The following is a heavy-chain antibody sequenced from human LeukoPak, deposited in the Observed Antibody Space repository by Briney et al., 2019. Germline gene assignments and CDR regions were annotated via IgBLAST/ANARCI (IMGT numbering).Heavy chain of an antibody. Sequence: ASVKVSCKASGGTFSSYAISWVRQAPGQGLEWMGRIIPILGIANYAQKFQGRVTITADKSTSTAYMELSSLRSEDTAVYYCARGYCSSTSCYAGHNAFDIWGQGTMVTVSS. D-gene: IGHD2-2*01. J-gene: IGHJ3*02. CDR2: IIPILGIA. V-gene: IGHV1-69*04. CDR3: ARGYCSSTSCYAGHNAFDI. CDR1: GGTFSSYA.